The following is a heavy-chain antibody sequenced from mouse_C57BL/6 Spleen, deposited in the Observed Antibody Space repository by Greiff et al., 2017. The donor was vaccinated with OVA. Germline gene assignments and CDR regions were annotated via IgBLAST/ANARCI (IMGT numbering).Heavy chain of an antibody. CDR1: GYTFTSYW. Sequence: QVHVKQPGAELVKPGASVKLSCKASGYTFTSYWMQWVKQRPGQGLEWIGEIDPSDSYTNYNQKFKGKATLTVDTSSSTAYMQLSSLTSEDSAVYYCARRGRGNYVDYWGQGTTLTVSS. J-gene: IGHJ2*01. CDR3: ARRGRGNYVDY. D-gene: IGHD1-1*01. V-gene: IGHV1-50*01. CDR2: IDPSDSYT.